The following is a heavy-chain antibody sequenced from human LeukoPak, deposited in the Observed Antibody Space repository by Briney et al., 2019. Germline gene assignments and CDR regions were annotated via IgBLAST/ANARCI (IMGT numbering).Heavy chain of an antibody. V-gene: IGHV3-23*01. CDR1: GFTFSTYE. Sequence: GGSLRLSCAASGFTFSTYEINWVRQAPGKGLEWVSATRSSDAGKYYADSVRGRFTISRDNSRNTMYLQMNSLRVEDAAVYYCAKAPVTSCRGAFCYPFDSWGQGTLVTVSS. D-gene: IGHD2-15*01. CDR2: TRSSDAGK. J-gene: IGHJ4*02. CDR3: AKAPVTSCRGAFCYPFDS.